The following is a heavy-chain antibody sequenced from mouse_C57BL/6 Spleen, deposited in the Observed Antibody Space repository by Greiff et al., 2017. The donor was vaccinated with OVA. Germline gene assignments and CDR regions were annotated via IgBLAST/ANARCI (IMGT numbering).Heavy chain of an antibody. CDR3: ARSRGINYYAMDD. CDR1: GYTFTDYY. CDR2: INPNNGGT. D-gene: IGHD2-4*01. Sequence: EVQLQQSGPELVKPGASVKISCKVSGYTFTDYYMNWVKQSHGKSLEWIGDINPNNGGTSYNQKFKGKATLTVDKSSSTAYMELRSLTSEDSAVYYCARSRGINYYAMDDWGQGTSVTVSS. V-gene: IGHV1-26*01. J-gene: IGHJ4*01.